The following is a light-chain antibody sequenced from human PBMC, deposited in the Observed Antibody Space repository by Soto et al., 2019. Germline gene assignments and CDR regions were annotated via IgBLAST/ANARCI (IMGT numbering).Light chain of an antibody. CDR3: ISFAANDNVL. Sequence: QSVLTQPPSASGSPGQSVTISCTGTSSDIGAYPSVSWYQQHPGKAPKLMIYEVTKRPSGVPDRFSGSKSGNTASLTVSGLQTEDEADYSCISFAANDNVLFGGGTKLTVL. CDR1: SSDIGAYPS. V-gene: IGLV2-8*01. CDR2: EVT. J-gene: IGLJ2*01.